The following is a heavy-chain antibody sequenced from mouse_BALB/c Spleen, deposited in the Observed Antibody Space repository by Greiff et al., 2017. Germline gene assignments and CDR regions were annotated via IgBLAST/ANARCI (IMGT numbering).Heavy chain of an antibody. D-gene: IGHD1-1*01. CDR1: GYTFTDYE. V-gene: IGHV1-15*01. CDR3: TRILRNY. Sequence: QVQLQQSGAELVRPGASVTLSCKASGYTFTDYEMHWVKQTPVHGLEWIGAIDPETGGTAYNQKFKGKATLTADKSSSTAYMELRSLTSEDSAVYYCTRILRNYWGQGTTRTVSS. J-gene: IGHJ2*01. CDR2: IDPETGGT.